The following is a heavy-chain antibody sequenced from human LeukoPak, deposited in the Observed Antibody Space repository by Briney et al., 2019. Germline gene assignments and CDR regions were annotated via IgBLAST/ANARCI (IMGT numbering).Heavy chain of an antibody. V-gene: IGHV3-30*19. CDR3: ARERGIVGAVFDY. D-gene: IGHD1-26*01. CDR2: ISYDGSNK. J-gene: IGHJ4*02. Sequence: GGSLRLSCAASGFTFSSYGMHWVRQAPGKGLEWVAVISYDGSNKYYADSVKGRFTISRDNSKNTLYLQMNSLRAEDTAVYYCARERGIVGAVFDYWGQGTLVTVSS. CDR1: GFTFSSYG.